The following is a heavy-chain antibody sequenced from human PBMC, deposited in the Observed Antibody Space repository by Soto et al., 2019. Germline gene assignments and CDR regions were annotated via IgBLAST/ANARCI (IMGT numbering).Heavy chain of an antibody. Sequence: PGGSLRLSCAACGFTFSRFTMNWVRQAPGKGLEWVSSISSDSSYTYYADSLKGRVTISRDNAKNSLYLLMNNLRAEDTAVYYCARDWTESGMDVWGQGTTVTVSS. V-gene: IGHV3-21*01. D-gene: IGHD1-1*01. CDR1: GFTFSRFT. CDR2: ISSDSSYT. J-gene: IGHJ6*02. CDR3: ARDWTESGMDV.